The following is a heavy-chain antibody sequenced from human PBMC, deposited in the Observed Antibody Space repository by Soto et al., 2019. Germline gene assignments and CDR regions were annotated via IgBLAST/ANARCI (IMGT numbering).Heavy chain of an antibody. CDR3: AKDRAPGAYGHYYGMDV. D-gene: IGHD5-12*01. Sequence: QVQLVESGGGVVQPGRSLRLSCAVSGFTFNNSGMHWIRQAPGKGLEWVAVISFDGSETYYADSMKGRFTISRDNSKNMLQLQMNSLRAEDTAIYYCAKDRAPGAYGHYYGMDVWGQGTTVTVSS. V-gene: IGHV3-30*18. CDR2: ISFDGSET. J-gene: IGHJ6*02. CDR1: GFTFNNSG.